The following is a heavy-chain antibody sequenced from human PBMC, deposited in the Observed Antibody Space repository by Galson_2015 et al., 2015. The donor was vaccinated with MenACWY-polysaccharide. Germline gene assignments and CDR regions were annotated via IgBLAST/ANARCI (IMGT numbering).Heavy chain of an antibody. V-gene: IGHV7-4-1*02. CDR3: ARYPKQKATTVPTGRFDY. Sequence: SVKVSCKASGYTFTTYDMNWVRQAPGQGLEWMGGINTNTGNPTYAQGFTGRFVFSLDASVSTAYLQISSLKAEDTAVYYCARYPKQKATTVPTGRFDYWGQGTLVTVSS. D-gene: IGHD4-17*01. CDR2: INTNTGNP. J-gene: IGHJ4*02. CDR1: GYTFTTYD.